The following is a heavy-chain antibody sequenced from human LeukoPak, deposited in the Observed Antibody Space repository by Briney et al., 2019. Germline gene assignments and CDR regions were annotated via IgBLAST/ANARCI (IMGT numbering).Heavy chain of an antibody. CDR1: GGSISSGDYY. D-gene: IGHD3-3*01. J-gene: IGHJ6*03. CDR2: IYYSGST. Sequence: SETLSLTCTVSGGSISSGDYYWSWIRQPPGKGLEWIGYIYYSGSTYYYPSLKSRVTISVDTSKNQFSLKLSSVTAADTAVYYCARGSSSDYDFWSGYSAGYYYYYYMDVWGKGTTVTVSS. V-gene: IGHV4-30-4*08. CDR3: ARGSSSDYDFWSGYSAGYYYYYYMDV.